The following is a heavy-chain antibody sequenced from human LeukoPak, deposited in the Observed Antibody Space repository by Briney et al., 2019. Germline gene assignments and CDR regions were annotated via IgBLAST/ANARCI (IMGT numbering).Heavy chain of an antibody. Sequence: ASVTVSCTASGYTFAKYAVHWVRQAPGQGLEWMGRINPNNGATNYAQKFQGRVTITGDTSINTAYMELSSLRSDDTAVYYCTRESGSYHGNDYWGQGTLVTVSS. V-gene: IGHV1-2*06. D-gene: IGHD1-26*01. J-gene: IGHJ4*02. CDR1: GYTFAKYA. CDR2: INPNNGAT. CDR3: TRESGSYHGNDY.